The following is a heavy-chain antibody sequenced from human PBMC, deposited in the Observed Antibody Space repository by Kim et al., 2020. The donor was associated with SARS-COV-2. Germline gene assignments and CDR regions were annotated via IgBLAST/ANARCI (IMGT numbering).Heavy chain of an antibody. Sequence: GSTNYNPSLKSRVTISVDTSKNQFSLKLSSVTAADTAVYYCARRGLGVHYWGQGTLVTVSS. D-gene: IGHD3-16*01. J-gene: IGHJ4*02. CDR3: ARRGLGVHY. V-gene: IGHV4-34*01. CDR2: GST.